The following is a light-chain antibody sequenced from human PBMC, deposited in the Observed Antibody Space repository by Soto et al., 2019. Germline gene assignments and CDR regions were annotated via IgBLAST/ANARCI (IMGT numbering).Light chain of an antibody. Sequence: DIQMTQSPGSLSASVGGRVTITCRASQSISSYLNWYQQKPGKAPKLLIYAASSLQSGVPSRFSGSGSGTDFTLTISSLQPEDFATYYCQQSYSTPQTFGQGTKVDIK. J-gene: IGKJ1*01. CDR2: AAS. CDR1: QSISSY. V-gene: IGKV1-39*01. CDR3: QQSYSTPQT.